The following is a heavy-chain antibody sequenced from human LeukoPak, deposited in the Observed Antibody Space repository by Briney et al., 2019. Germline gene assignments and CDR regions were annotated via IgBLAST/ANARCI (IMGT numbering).Heavy chain of an antibody. D-gene: IGHD3-10*01. Sequence: SETLSLTCTVSGGSISSSSYYWGWIRQPPGKGLEWIGSIYYSGSTYYNPSLKSRVTISVDTSKNQFSLKLSSVTAADTAVYYCARHEAMVRGVNSRDYWGQGTLVTVSS. J-gene: IGHJ4*02. CDR1: GGSISSSSYY. V-gene: IGHV4-39*01. CDR3: ARHEAMVRGVNSRDY. CDR2: IYYSGST.